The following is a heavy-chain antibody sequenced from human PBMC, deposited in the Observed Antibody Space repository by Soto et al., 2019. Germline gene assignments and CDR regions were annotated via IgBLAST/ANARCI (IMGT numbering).Heavy chain of an antibody. J-gene: IGHJ5*02. D-gene: IGHD6-13*01. CDR2: IYYSGST. Sequence: PETLPLTCAVSGRYSSSRNWWIWVRQSPGKALEWIGYIYYSGSTNYNPSLKSRVTISVDTSKNQFSLKLSSVTAADTAVYYCARAGSSWYGSLPHNWFDPWGQGTLVTVSS. CDR1: GRYSSSRNW. V-gene: IGHV4-4*03. CDR3: ARAGSSWYGSLPHNWFDP.